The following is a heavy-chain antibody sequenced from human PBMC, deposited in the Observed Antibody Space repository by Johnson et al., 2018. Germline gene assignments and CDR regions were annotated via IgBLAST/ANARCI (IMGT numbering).Heavy chain of an antibody. Sequence: VQLQESGGGLVQPGGSLRLSCAASGFTFSNYWISWVRQAPGKGLEWVANIKQDGSEKNYVDSVKGRFTLSRDNAKNTLYLQMNSLRAEDPAVYYCAKCYGDXXXYYYGMDVWGXGXTVTVSS. CDR3: AKCYGDXXXYYYGMDV. V-gene: IGHV3-7*03. D-gene: IGHD4-17*01. J-gene: IGHJ6*02. CDR2: IKQDGSEK. CDR1: GFTFSNYW.